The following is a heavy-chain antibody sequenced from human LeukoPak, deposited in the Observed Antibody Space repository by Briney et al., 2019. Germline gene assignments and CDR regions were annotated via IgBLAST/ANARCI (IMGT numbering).Heavy chain of an antibody. Sequence: GGSLRLSCAASGFTLSSYWMSWVRQAPGKGLEWVANIKQDGSEKYYVDSVKGRFTISRDNAKNSLYLQMNSLRAEDTAVYYCARDHYDGYNDYWGQGTLVTVSS. CDR1: GFTLSSYW. J-gene: IGHJ4*02. CDR3: ARDHYDGYNDY. CDR2: IKQDGSEK. V-gene: IGHV3-7*01. D-gene: IGHD5-24*01.